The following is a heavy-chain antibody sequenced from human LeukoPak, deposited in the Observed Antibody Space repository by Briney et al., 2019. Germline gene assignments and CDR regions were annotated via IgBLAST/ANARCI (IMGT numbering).Heavy chain of an antibody. D-gene: IGHD1-26*01. V-gene: IGHV4-34*01. CDR2: INHSGST. J-gene: IGHJ4*02. Sequence: PSETLSLTCAVYGGSFSGYYWSWIRQPPGKGLEWIGEINHSGSTNYNPSLKSRVTISVDTSKNQFSLKLSSVTAADTAVYYCARGGVGATREFDYWGQGTLVTVSS. CDR3: ARGGVGATREFDY. CDR1: GGSFSGYY.